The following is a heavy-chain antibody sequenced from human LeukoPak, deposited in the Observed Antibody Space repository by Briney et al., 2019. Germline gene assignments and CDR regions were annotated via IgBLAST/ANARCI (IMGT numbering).Heavy chain of an antibody. CDR3: VRDRSYGAFDY. V-gene: IGHV3-20*01. CDR1: GFTFSSYS. CDR2: ITSNGGAT. J-gene: IGHJ4*02. D-gene: IGHD5-18*01. Sequence: PGGSLRLSCAASGFTFSSYSMNWVRQAPGKGLEWVSGITSNGGATGYADSVRGRFTISRDNAKNSLYLQMDSLRAEDTAFYHCVRDRSYGAFDYWGQGTLVTVSS.